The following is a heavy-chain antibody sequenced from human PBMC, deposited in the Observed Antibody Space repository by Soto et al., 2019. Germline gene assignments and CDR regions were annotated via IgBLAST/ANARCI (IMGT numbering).Heavy chain of an antibody. J-gene: IGHJ5*02. CDR1: GYTFTSYG. CDR2: ISAYNGNT. Sequence: QVQLVQSGAEVKKPGASVKVSCKASGYTFTSYGISWVRQAPGQGLEWMGWISAYNGNTNYAQKLQGRVTMTTDTSTSKADVELRSRRSDGTAVYYCARAQGWDKSYNWFDPWGQGTLVTVSS. CDR3: ARAQGWDKSYNWFDP. D-gene: IGHD6-19*01. V-gene: IGHV1-18*01.